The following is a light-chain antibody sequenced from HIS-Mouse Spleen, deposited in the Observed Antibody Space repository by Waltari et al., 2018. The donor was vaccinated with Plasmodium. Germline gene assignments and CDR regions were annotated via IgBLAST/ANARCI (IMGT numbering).Light chain of an antibody. CDR2: DAA. CDR1: QSVSSY. CDR3: QQYNSYWT. J-gene: IGKJ1*01. V-gene: IGKV3-11*01. Sequence: EIVLTPSPATLSLSPGDRATLACRASQSVSSYLAWYQQKPGQAPRLLIYDAANRATGIPARFSGSGSGTDFTLTISSLEPEDFAVYYCQQYNSYWTFGQGTKVEIK.